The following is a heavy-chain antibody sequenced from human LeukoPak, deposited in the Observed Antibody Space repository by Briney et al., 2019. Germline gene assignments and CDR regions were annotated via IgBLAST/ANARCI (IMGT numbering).Heavy chain of an antibody. V-gene: IGHV3-21*01. D-gene: IGHD6-13*01. CDR3: ARESRSSSSRRETRTFDY. CDR1: GFTLSSYS. J-gene: IGHJ4*02. CDR2: ISSSSSYI. Sequence: GGSLRLSFAASGFTLSSYSMSWVRQAPGKGLEWVSSISSSSSYIYYADSVKGRFTISRDSAKNSLYLQMNSLRAEDTAVYYCARESRSSSSRRETRTFDYWGQGTLVTVSS.